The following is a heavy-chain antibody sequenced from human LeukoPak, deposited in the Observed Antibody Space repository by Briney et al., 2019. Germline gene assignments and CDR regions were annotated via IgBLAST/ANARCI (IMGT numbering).Heavy chain of an antibody. J-gene: IGHJ6*03. CDR1: GFTFSSYA. CDR3: VRGKQNMDV. Sequence: GGSLRLSCGASGFTFSSYAMSWVRQAPGKGLEWVSSISDSGGRTYYADSVKGRFTISRDNSKNTLYLQMNSLRTEDTALYYCVRGKQNMDVWGKGTTVTISS. D-gene: IGHD3-10*01. V-gene: IGHV3-23*01. CDR2: ISDSGGRT.